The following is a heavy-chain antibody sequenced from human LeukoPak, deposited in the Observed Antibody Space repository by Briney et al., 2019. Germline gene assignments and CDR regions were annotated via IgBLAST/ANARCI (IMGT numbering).Heavy chain of an antibody. CDR3: TRGPSRSSGYYYYYMDV. D-gene: IGHD6-6*01. V-gene: IGHV3-30*01. CDR1: GFTFSSYP. J-gene: IGHJ6*03. CDR2: ISYDGSDK. Sequence: GRSLSLSCAASGFTFSSYPIHWVRQAPGKGLEWVALISYDGSDKYYADSVKGRFTISRDNSKNTLYLQMNSLRAEDTSVYYCTRGPSRSSGYYYYYMDVWGKGATVTVSS.